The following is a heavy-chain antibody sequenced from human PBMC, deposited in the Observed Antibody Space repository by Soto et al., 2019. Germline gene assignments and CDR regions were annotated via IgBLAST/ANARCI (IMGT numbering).Heavy chain of an antibody. CDR1: GFTFSSYA. J-gene: IGHJ4*02. Sequence: LRLSCAASGFTFSSYAMSWVRQAPGKGLEWVSAISGSGGSTYYADSVKGRFTISRDNSKNTLYLQMNSLRAEDTAVYYCAKDPQVGATAPYYFDYWGQGTLVTVSS. D-gene: IGHD1-26*01. V-gene: IGHV3-23*01. CDR2: ISGSGGST. CDR3: AKDPQVGATAPYYFDY.